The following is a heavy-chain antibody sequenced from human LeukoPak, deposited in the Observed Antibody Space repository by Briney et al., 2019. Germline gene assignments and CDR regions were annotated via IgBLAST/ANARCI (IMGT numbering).Heavy chain of an antibody. V-gene: IGHV1-18*01. CDR1: GYTFTTYG. Sequence: ASVKVSCKAPGYTFTTYGISWVRQAPGQGLEWMGWISVYNGNTNYAQKLQGRVTMTTDTSTSTAYMELRSLRSDDTAVYYCARESAYYYDSSGLYHWFDPWGQGTLVTVSS. CDR2: ISVYNGNT. D-gene: IGHD3-22*01. J-gene: IGHJ5*02. CDR3: ARESAYYYDSSGLYHWFDP.